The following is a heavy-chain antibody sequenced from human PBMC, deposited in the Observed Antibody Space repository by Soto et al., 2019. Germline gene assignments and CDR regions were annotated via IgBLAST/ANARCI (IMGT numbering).Heavy chain of an antibody. V-gene: IGHV4-39*01. J-gene: IGHJ4*02. D-gene: IGHD6-13*01. CDR1: GGSISSSSHY. Sequence: SETLSLTCTVSGGSISSSSHYWGWIRQPPGKGLEWIGSIDYSGSTYYNPSLKSRVTISVDTSKNHFSLKLSSVTAADTAVYYCARHDGYSSTWTLDYWGQGTLVTVSS. CDR3: ARHDGYSSTWTLDY. CDR2: IDYSGST.